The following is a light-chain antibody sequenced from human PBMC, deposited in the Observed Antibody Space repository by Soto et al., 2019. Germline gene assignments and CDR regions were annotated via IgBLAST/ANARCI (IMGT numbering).Light chain of an antibody. J-gene: IGKJ4*01. V-gene: IGKV3-11*01. CDR2: DSS. Sequence: VLTQSPATLSLSPGERATLSCRASQTVSSFLAWYQQKPGQAPRLLIHDSSDRATGIPARFSGSGSGTDFTLTISSLEPEDVAVYYCKQRSNWPLTFGGGTRVEI. CDR3: KQRSNWPLT. CDR1: QTVSSF.